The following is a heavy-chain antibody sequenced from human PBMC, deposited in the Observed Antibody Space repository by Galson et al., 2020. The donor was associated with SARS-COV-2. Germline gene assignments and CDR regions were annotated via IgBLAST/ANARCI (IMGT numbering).Heavy chain of an antibody. V-gene: IGHV4-31*03. D-gene: IGHD3-22*01. CDR3: ARARITMIVVVTAVDY. CDR2: IYYSGST. CDR1: GGSISSGGYY. Sequence: SETLSLTCTVSGGSISSGGYYWSWIRQHPGKGLEWIGYIYYSGSTYYNPSLKSRVTISVDTSKNQFSLMLSSVTAADTAVYYCARARITMIVVVTAVDYWGQGTLVTDSS. J-gene: IGHJ4*02.